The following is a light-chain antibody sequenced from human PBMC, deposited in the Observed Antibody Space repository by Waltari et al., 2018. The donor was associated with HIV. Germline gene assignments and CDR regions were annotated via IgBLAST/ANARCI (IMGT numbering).Light chain of an antibody. CDR2: DVS. J-gene: IGLJ2*01. CDR3: SSYTSSSTLV. CDR1: SSDVGGYNY. V-gene: IGLV2-14*01. Sequence: QSALTQPASAPGSPGQSITISCTGTSSDVGGYNYVPWYQQHPGKAPKLMIYDVSNRPSGVSNRFSGSKSGNTASLTISGLQAEDEADYYCSSYTSSSTLVFGGGTKLTVL.